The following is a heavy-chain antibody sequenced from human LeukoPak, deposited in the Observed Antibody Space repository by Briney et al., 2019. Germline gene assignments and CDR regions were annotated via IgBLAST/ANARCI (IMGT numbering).Heavy chain of an antibody. Sequence: PGGSLRLSCAASGFTVSSNYMSWVRQAPGKGLEWVSAIGASGGATYYADSVKGRFTISRDNSENTLYLQMNSLRAEDTAVYYCASSGRYCSSTSCYIYWGQGTLVTVSS. V-gene: IGHV3-23*01. CDR3: ASSGRYCSSTSCYIY. J-gene: IGHJ4*02. D-gene: IGHD2-2*02. CDR2: IGASGGAT. CDR1: GFTVSSNY.